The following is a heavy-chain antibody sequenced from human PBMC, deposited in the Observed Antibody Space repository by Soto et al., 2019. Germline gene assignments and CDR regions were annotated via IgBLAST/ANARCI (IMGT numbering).Heavy chain of an antibody. CDR3: ARSTLNYDFWSGIRP. CDR1: GGSFSSYA. Sequence: SVKVSCKASGGSFSSYAISWVRQAPGQGLEWMGGVIPVFGSANYAQKFQGRITITADESTSTAYMELSSLRSEDTAVYYCARSTLNYDFWSGIRPWGQGTLVTVSS. V-gene: IGHV1-69*13. CDR2: VIPVFGSA. D-gene: IGHD3-3*01. J-gene: IGHJ5*02.